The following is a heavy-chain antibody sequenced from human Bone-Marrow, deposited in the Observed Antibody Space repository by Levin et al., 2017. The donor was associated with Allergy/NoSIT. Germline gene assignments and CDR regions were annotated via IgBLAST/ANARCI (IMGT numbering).Heavy chain of an antibody. CDR2: ISSSGTT. D-gene: IGHD3-3*01. V-gene: IGHV4-39*07. Sequence: SQTLSLTCTVSGGSICRSSYHWGWLRQSPGKGLEWIGSISSSGTTYYNPSLQSRVTISVDTSKNQYSLNLNSLTAADTAVYYCARDFGMSVFGVVSWGRGILVTVFS. CDR3: ARDFGMSVFGVVS. J-gene: IGHJ2*01. CDR1: GGSICRSSYH.